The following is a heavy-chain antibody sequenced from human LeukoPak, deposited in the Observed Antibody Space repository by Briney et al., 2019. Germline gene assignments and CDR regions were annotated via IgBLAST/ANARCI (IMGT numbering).Heavy chain of an antibody. J-gene: IGHJ4*02. V-gene: IGHV1-2*02. CDR2: INPNSGGT. Sequence: GASVKVSCKASGYTFTGYYMHWVRQAPGQGLEWMGWINPNSGGTNYAQKFQGRVTMTRDTSISTAYMELSRLRSDDTAVYYCARDVGVQYYYDSSGLEYWGQGTLVTVSS. CDR3: ARDVGVQYYYDSSGLEY. D-gene: IGHD3-22*01. CDR1: GYTFTGYY.